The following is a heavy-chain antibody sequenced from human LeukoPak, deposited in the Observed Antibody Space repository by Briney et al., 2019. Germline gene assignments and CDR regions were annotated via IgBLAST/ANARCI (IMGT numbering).Heavy chain of an antibody. CDR3: ARDSHYGGNLAFDI. Sequence: SETLSLTCTVSGGSISSYYWSWIRQPPGKGLEWIGYIYYSGSTNYNPSLKSRVTISVDTSKNQFSLKLSSVTAADTAVYYCARDSHYGGNLAFDIWGQGTMVTVSS. V-gene: IGHV4-59*01. J-gene: IGHJ3*02. CDR2: IYYSGST. D-gene: IGHD4-23*01. CDR1: GGSISSYY.